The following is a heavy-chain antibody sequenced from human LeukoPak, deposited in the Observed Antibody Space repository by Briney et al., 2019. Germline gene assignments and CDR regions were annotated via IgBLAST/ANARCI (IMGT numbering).Heavy chain of an antibody. D-gene: IGHD6-13*01. V-gene: IGHV4-34*01. Sequence: PSETLSLTCAVYGGSFSGYYWSWIRQPPGKGLEWIGEINHSGSTNYNPSLKSRVTVSVDTSKNQFSLKLSSVTAADTAVYYCARRCSSSWRKGGWFDPWGQGTLVTVSS. CDR3: ARRCSSSWRKGGWFDP. J-gene: IGHJ5*02. CDR1: GGSFSGYY. CDR2: INHSGST.